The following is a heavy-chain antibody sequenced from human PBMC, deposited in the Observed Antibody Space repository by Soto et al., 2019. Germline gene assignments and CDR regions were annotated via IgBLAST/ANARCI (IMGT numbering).Heavy chain of an antibody. CDR2: VFYSGST. CDR3: ARHGIGSYYNY. J-gene: IGHJ4*02. V-gene: IGHV4-59*08. Sequence: PSVTLSLTCTVSGGSISNYYWSWIRQPPGKGLEWIGYVFYSGSTNYNPSLKSRVTISVDTSKNQFSLKLSSVTAADTAVYYCARHGIGSYYNYWGQGTLVTVSS. CDR1: GGSISNYY. D-gene: IGHD1-26*01.